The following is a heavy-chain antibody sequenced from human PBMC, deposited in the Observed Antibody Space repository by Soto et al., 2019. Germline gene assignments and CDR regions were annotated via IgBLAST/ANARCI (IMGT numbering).Heavy chain of an antibody. J-gene: IGHJ4*02. D-gene: IGHD3-9*01. CDR2: VSYDGSSA. Sequence: QVQLVESGGGVVQPGRSLRLSCPASGFPFSSHAMHWARQAPGKGLEWVAVVSYDGSSANYADSVRGRFIVSRDNSKNTLYLQMNSARVEDTAVYYGVAEIGVRRFEWWGQGPVVNVSS. CDR3: VAEIGVRRFEW. V-gene: IGHV3-30-3*01. CDR1: GFPFSSHA.